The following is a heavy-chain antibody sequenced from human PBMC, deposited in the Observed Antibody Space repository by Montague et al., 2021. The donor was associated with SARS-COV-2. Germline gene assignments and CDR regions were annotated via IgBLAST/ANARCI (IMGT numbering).Heavy chain of an antibody. CDR3: ARSISSTGARDN. D-gene: IGHD2-2*01. Sequence: SETLSLTCTVSGGSISKHYWSWIRKPPGKELEWIGNIFYKGNTNXNVXLWGRVSMSLDTPQNQFSLRLTSVTAADTAVYYCARSISSTGARDNWGQGILVTVSS. CDR1: GGSISKHY. V-gene: IGHV4-59*11. J-gene: IGHJ4*02. CDR2: IFYKGNT.